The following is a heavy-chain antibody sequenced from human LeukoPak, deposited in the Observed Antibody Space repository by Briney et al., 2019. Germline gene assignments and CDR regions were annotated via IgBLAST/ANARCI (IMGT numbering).Heavy chain of an antibody. CDR3: ARDPGWEGGNSFDY. CDR2: INAGNGNT. J-gene: IGHJ4*02. Sequence: ASVKVSCKASGYTFTSYAMHWVRQAPGQRLEWMGWINAGNGNTKYSQKFQGRVTITRDTSASTAYMELRSLRSDDTAVYYCARDPGWEGGNSFDYWGQGTLVTVSS. D-gene: IGHD4-23*01. V-gene: IGHV1-3*01. CDR1: GYTFTSYA.